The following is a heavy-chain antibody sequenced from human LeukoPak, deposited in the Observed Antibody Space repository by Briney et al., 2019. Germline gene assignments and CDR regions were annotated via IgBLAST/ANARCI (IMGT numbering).Heavy chain of an antibody. V-gene: IGHV3-21*01. CDR2: ISSSSSYI. Sequence: GGSLRLFCAASGFTFSSSVMNWVRQAPGKGLEWVSSISSSSSYIYYADSVKGRFTISRDNAKNSLYLQMDSLRAEDTAVYYCARAEDPGYCGGDCYYFDYWGQGTLVTVSS. D-gene: IGHD2-21*02. CDR3: ARAEDPGYCGGDCYYFDY. CDR1: GFTFSSSV. J-gene: IGHJ4*02.